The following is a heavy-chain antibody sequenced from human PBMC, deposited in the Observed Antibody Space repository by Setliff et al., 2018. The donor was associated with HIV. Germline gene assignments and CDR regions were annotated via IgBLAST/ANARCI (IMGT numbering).Heavy chain of an antibody. J-gene: IGHJ6*03. V-gene: IGHV4-34*01. CDR3: ATVSSTYWYSIFGNYYYHMDV. Sequence: PSETLSLTCAVYGGSFSDNYWSWIRQSPGKGLEWIGEINHSGRTKYNPSLKSRVSISVDTSTNQFSLKLSSVTAADTAVYYCATVSSTYWYSIFGNYYYHMDVWGKGTTVTVSS. D-gene: IGHD2-8*02. CDR1: GGSFSDNY. CDR2: INHSGRT.